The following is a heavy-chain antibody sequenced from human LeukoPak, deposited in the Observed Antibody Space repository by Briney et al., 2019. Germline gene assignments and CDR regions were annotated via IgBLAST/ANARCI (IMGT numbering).Heavy chain of an antibody. CDR3: AKGSSRPPNAFDI. V-gene: IGHV3-7*01. CDR1: GGSITSSNW. Sequence: ETLSLTCAVSGGSITSSNWWSWVRQAPGKGLEWVASIRQDGSEKHYVDSVEGRFTISRDNAKNSLHLQMNSLRAEDTAVYYCAKGSSRPPNAFDIWGQGTLVTVSS. CDR2: IRQDGSEK. D-gene: IGHD6-6*01. J-gene: IGHJ3*02.